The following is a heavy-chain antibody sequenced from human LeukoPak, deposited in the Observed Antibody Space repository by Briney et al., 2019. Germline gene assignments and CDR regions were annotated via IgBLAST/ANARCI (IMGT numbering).Heavy chain of an antibody. CDR1: GFTFSRYA. CDR3: ARDNWFDP. V-gene: IGHV3-30-3*01. J-gene: IGHJ5*02. CDR2: ISYDGSNE. Sequence: GGSLRLSCAASGFTFSRYAMHWVRQAPGKGLEWVAVISYDGSNEYYADSVKGRFTISRDNSKNTLYLQINSLRPEDTAVYYCARDNWFDPWGQGTLVTVSS.